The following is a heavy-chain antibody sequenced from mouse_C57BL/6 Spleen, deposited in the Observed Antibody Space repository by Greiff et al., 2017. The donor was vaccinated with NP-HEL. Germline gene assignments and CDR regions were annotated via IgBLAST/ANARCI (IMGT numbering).Heavy chain of an antibody. V-gene: IGHV1-64*01. CDR2: IHPNSGST. J-gene: IGHJ2*01. CDR1: GYTFTSYW. Sequence: QVQLQQPGAELVKPGASVKLSCKASGYTFTSYWMHWVKQRPGQGLEWIGMIHPNSGSTNYNEKFKSKATLTVDKSSSTAYMQLSSRSSEDSAVYSCARTGDYGSAFDYWGQGTTLTVSS. CDR3: ARTGDYGSAFDY. D-gene: IGHD1-1*01.